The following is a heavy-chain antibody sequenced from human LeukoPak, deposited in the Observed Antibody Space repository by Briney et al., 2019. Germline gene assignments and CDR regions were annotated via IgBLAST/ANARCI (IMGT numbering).Heavy chain of an antibody. CDR2: IYHSGST. J-gene: IGHJ3*02. CDR3: ARDSGGGHSGFGAFDI. Sequence: SETLSLTCAVSGGSISSGVYPWSWIRQPPGKGLEWIGYIYHSGSTYYNPSLKSRVTISVDRSKNQFSLELSSVTAADTAVYYCARDSGGGHSGFGAFDIWGQGTMVTVSS. V-gene: IGHV4-30-2*01. D-gene: IGHD4-23*01. CDR1: GGSISSGVYP.